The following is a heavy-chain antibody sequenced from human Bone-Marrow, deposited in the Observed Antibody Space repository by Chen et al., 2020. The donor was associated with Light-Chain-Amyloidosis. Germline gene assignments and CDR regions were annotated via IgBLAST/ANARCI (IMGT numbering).Heavy chain of an antibody. D-gene: IGHD3-22*01. CDR2: INHSGST. V-gene: IGHV4-34*01. CDR3: ARGYYDSSGYYRYYFDY. Sequence: WGWIRQPPGKGLEWIGEINHSGSTNYNPSLKSRVTISVDTXXXXFXLXXXXXXXXXXXXYXCARGYYDSSGYYRYYFDYWGQGTLVTVSS. J-gene: IGHJ4*02.